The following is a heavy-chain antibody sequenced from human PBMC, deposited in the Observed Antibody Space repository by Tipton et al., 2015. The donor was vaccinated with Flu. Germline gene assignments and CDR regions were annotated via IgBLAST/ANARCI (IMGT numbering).Heavy chain of an antibody. CDR2: IRSDETTE. V-gene: IGHV3-30*02. D-gene: IGHD2-2*01. Sequence: SLRLSCAASGFTFRTNGMHWVRQAPGKGLECVVHIRSDETTEYADSVKGRFAISRDNSKDMLYLQMNSLRAEDTAVYYCGRAIGGSSSHWGQGTLVTVSS. CDR3: GRAIGGSSSH. CDR1: GFTFRTNG. J-gene: IGHJ4*02.